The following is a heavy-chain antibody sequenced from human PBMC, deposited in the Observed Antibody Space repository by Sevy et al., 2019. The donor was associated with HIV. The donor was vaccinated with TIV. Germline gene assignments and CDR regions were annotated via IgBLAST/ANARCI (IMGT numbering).Heavy chain of an antibody. V-gene: IGHV3-21*01. CDR3: ARGDRDTAMVDYYYYGMDV. CDR2: ISSSSSYI. Sequence: GGSLRLSCAASGFTFSSYTMKWVRQAPGKGLEWVSSISSSSSYIYYADSVKGRFTISRDNAKKSLYLQMNSLRAEDTAVYHCARGDRDTAMVDYYYYGMDVWGQGTTVTVSS. J-gene: IGHJ6*02. CDR1: GFTFSSYT. D-gene: IGHD5-18*01.